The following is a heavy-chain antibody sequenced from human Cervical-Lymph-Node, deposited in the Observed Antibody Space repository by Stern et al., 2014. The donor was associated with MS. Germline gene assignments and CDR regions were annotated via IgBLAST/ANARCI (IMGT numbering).Heavy chain of an antibody. CDR3: ARQGFRRIQLWYNWFDP. V-gene: IGHV4-39*01. D-gene: IGHD5-18*01. CDR1: GGSISSSSYY. Sequence: QLQLQESGPGLVKPSETLSLTCTVSGGSISSSSYYWGWIRQPPGKGLEXIGSIYSSGSTYYNPSLQSGVTISVDTSKTQFSLKLSSVTAADTAVYYCARQGFRRIQLWYNWFDPWGQGTLVTVSS. J-gene: IGHJ5*02. CDR2: IYSSGST.